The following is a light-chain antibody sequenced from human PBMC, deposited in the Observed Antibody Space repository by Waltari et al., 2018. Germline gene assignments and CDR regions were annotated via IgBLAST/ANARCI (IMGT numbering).Light chain of an antibody. CDR2: EVS. CDR3: SSYAGSNAVV. CDR1: SSDVGGYNY. V-gene: IGLV2-8*01. J-gene: IGLJ2*01. Sequence: QSALTQPPSASGSPGQSVTISCTGTSSDVGGYNYVSWYQPHPGKAPNLRFYEVSKRPAGVPDRFAGSKSGKTASLTVSGLQAEDEADYYCSSYAGSNAVVFGGGTKLTVL.